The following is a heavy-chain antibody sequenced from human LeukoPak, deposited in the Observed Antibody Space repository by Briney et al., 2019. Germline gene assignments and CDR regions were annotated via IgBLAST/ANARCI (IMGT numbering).Heavy chain of an antibody. D-gene: IGHD5-12*01. CDR2: ISTYNGNT. V-gene: IGHV1-18*01. CDR1: GYTFTNYG. CDR3: ASRRDGSNYAAFDI. J-gene: IGHJ3*02. Sequence: ASVKVSCKASGYTFTNYGINWVRQAPGQGLEWMGWISTYNGNTSHAQKLQGRVTMTTDTSTSTAYMELRSLRSDDTAVYYCASRRDGSNYAAFDIWGQGTMVTVSS.